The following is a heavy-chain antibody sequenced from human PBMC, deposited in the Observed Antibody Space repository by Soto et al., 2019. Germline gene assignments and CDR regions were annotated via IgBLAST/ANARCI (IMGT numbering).Heavy chain of an antibody. CDR2: ISPHNGNA. J-gene: IGHJ5*02. V-gene: IGHV1-18*01. CDR3: ARVVPGAEAWFGP. CDR1: GYPFTSNR. Sequence: QVHLVQSGPEVKKTGASVKVSCKTSGYPFTSNRLSWVRRAPGQGLEWMGWISPHNGNAKYAQKFQGRVSMTTDTSTTTAYMELRSLRSDDTAVYYCARVVPGAEAWFGPWGQGTLVTVSS. D-gene: IGHD2-2*01.